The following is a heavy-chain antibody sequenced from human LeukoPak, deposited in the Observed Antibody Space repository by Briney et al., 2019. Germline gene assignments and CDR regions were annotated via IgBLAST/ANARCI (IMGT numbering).Heavy chain of an antibody. D-gene: IGHD2-8*02. CDR3: ARRVDRYWFFDY. Sequence: GESLKISCKGSGYSFTNYWIGWVRQMPGKGLEGMGIIYPGGSDTRYLPSFQGQVTISADKSINTAYLQWTSLKASDTAMYYCARRVDRYWFFDYWGQGTLVTVSS. CDR1: GYSFTNYW. J-gene: IGHJ4*02. CDR2: IYPGGSDT. V-gene: IGHV5-51*01.